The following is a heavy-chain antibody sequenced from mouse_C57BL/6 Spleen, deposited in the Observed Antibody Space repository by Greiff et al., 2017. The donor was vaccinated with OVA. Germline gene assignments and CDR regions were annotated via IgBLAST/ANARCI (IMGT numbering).Heavy chain of an antibody. V-gene: IGHV1-15*01. CDR1: GYTFTDYE. CDR3: TRWGDGYWGPWFAY. D-gene: IGHD2-3*01. J-gene: IGHJ3*01. Sequence: QVQLKESGAELVRPGASVTLSCKASGYTFTDYEMHWVKQTPVHGLEWIGAIDPETGGTAYNQKFKGKAILTADKSSSTAYMELRSLTSEDSAVYYCTRWGDGYWGPWFAYWGQGTLVTVSA. CDR2: IDPETGGT.